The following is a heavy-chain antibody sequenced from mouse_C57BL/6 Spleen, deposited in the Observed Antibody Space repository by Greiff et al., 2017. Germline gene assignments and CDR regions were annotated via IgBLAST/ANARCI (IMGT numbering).Heavy chain of an antibody. CDR2: IWRGGST. CDR1: GFSLTSYG. Sequence: VKLQESGPGLVQPSQSLSITCTVSGFSLTSYGVHWVRQSPGKGLEWLGVIWRGGSTDYNAAFMSRLSITKDNSKSQVFFKMNSLQADDTAIYYFAKVASYYYAMDYWGQGTSVTVSS. V-gene: IGHV2-5*01. CDR3: AKVASYYYAMDY. J-gene: IGHJ4*01. D-gene: IGHD6-1*01.